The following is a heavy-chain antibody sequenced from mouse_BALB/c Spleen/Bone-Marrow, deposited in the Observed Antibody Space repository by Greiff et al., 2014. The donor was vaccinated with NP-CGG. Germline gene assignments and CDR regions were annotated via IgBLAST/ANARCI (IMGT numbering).Heavy chain of an antibody. V-gene: IGHV14-3*02. CDR2: IDPANGNT. CDR1: GFNIKDTY. Sequence: EVQGVESGAELVKPGASVKLSCTASGFNIKDTYMHWVKPRPEQGLEWIGRIDPANGNTKYDPKFQGKATITADTSSNTSYLQLSSLTSDDTAVYYCASYYRYDRRFAYWGQGTLVTVSA. CDR3: ASYYRYDRRFAY. D-gene: IGHD2-14*01. J-gene: IGHJ3*01.